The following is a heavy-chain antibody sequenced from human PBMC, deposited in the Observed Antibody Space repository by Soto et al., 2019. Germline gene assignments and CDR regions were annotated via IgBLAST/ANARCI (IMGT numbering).Heavy chain of an antibody. J-gene: IGHJ4*02. D-gene: IGHD3-22*01. Sequence: GGSLRLSCAASGFTVSSNYMSWVRQAPGKGLEWVSVIYSGGSTYYADSVKGRFTISRDNSKNTLYRQMSSLRAEDTAVYYCAREALYYYDSSGYYYDYYFDYWGQGTLGTVSS. CDR1: GFTVSSNY. V-gene: IGHV3-53*01. CDR2: IYSGGST. CDR3: AREALYYYDSSGYYYDYYFDY.